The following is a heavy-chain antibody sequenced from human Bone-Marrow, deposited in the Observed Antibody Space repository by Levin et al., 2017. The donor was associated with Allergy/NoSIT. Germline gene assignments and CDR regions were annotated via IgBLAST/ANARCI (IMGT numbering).Heavy chain of an antibody. CDR3: ARSGSRIAAAGPPGFYY. CDR1: GFTFSSYA. V-gene: IGHV3-30-3*01. D-gene: IGHD6-13*01. Sequence: GESLKISCAASGFTFSSYAMHWVRQAPGKGLEWVAVISYDGSNKYYADSVKGRFTISRDNSKNTLYLQMNSLRAEDTAVYYCARSGSRIAAAGPPGFYYWGQGTLVTVSS. J-gene: IGHJ4*02. CDR2: ISYDGSNK.